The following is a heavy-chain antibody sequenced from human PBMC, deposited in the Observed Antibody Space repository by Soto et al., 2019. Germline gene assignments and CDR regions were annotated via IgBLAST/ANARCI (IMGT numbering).Heavy chain of an antibody. D-gene: IGHD2-15*01. CDR1: GGSISSSSYY. CDR2: IYYSGST. Sequence: SETLSLTCTVSGGSISSSSYYWGWIRQPPGKGLEWIGSIYYSGSTYYNPSLKSRVTISVDTSKNQFSLKLSSVTAADTAVYYCARVGRYCSGGSCRSGWFDPWGQGTLVTVSS. J-gene: IGHJ5*02. CDR3: ARVGRYCSGGSCRSGWFDP. V-gene: IGHV4-39*07.